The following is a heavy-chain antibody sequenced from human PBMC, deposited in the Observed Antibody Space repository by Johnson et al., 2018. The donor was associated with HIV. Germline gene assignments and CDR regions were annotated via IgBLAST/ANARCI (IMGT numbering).Heavy chain of an antibody. V-gene: IGHV3-7*05. Sequence: VQLVESGGGLVQPWGSLRLSCAASGFSFSSYWMTWVRQAPGKGLEWVASIKQDGSEKYYVDSVKGRFTISRDNAKNSLYLQLNSLRAEDTAVYYCARARVGYSFAGWGTDAFDIWGQGTMVTVSS. J-gene: IGHJ3*02. CDR1: GFSFSSYW. D-gene: IGHD5-18*01. CDR3: ARARVGYSFAGWGTDAFDI. CDR2: IKQDGSEK.